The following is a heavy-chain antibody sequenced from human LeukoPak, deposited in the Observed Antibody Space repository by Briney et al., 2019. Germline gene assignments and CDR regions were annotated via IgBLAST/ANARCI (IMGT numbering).Heavy chain of an antibody. J-gene: IGHJ3*02. CDR2: VSSSGSTI. CDR3: ARDHPESHNAFDI. Sequence: GGSLRLSCAASGFTFSDYYMSWIRQPPRKGLEWVSYVSSSGSTIYYADSVKGRFTISRDNAKNSLYLQMNSLRGEDAAVYYCARDHPESHNAFDIWGQGTMVTVSS. CDR1: GFTFSDYY. V-gene: IGHV3-11*04.